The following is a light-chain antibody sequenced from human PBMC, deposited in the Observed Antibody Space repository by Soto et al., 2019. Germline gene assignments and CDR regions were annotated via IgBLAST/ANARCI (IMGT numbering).Light chain of an antibody. CDR2: DAS. J-gene: IGKJ3*01. Sequence: EIVLTQSPATLSLSPGERATLSCRASQSVSSYLAWYQQKPGQSPRLLIYDASNRATGIPARFSGSGSGTDFTLTISSLEPEDFAVYYCQQRYTLITFGPGTKVD. CDR1: QSVSSY. CDR3: QQRYTLIT. V-gene: IGKV3-11*01.